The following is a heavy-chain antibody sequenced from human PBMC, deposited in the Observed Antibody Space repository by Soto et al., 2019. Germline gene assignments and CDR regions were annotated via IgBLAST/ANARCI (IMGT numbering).Heavy chain of an antibody. CDR1: GYTFTDYG. CDR2: ISTYNGNT. J-gene: IGHJ4*02. Sequence: GASVKVSCKASGYTFTDYGISWVRQAPGQGLEWMGWISTYNGNTIYAQKIPGRVTMTTDTSTSTAYVELRGLRSDDTAVYYCAREEGISDWHAFDYWGQGTLVTVSS. CDR3: AREEGISDWHAFDY. D-gene: IGHD6-19*01. V-gene: IGHV1-18*04.